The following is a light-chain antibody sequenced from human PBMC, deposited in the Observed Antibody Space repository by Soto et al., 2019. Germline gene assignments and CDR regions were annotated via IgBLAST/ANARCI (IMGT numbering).Light chain of an antibody. CDR1: QSVSSNS. Sequence: EIVLTQSPGTLSLSTGETATLSCRASQSVSSNSLAWYRQKPGQAPRLLIYGASSRPTGIPDRFSGSGSGTDFTLTISRLEPEDFAVYYCQQYGSSSTFGQGTRLEIK. V-gene: IGKV3-20*01. CDR3: QQYGSSST. J-gene: IGKJ5*01. CDR2: GAS.